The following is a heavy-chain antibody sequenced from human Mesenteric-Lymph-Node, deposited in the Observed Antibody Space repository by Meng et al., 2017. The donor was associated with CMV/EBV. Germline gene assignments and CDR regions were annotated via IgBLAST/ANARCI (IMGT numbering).Heavy chain of an antibody. CDR2: IYYSGST. V-gene: IGHV4-61*01. CDR1: GGSVSSGSYY. D-gene: IGHD3-10*01. J-gene: IGHJ4*02. Sequence: FSGGSVSSGSYYWSWIRQPPGKGLEWIGYIYYSGSTNYNPSLKSRVTISVDTSKNQFSLKLSSVTAADTAVYYCARDVGFGELNFDYWGQGTLVTVSS. CDR3: ARDVGFGELNFDY.